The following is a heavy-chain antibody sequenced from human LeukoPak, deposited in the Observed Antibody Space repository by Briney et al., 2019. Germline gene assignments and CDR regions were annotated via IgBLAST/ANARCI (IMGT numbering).Heavy chain of an antibody. V-gene: IGHV1-8*02. Sequence: GASVKVSCTASGGTFSSYAISWVRQAPGQGLEWMGWMNPNSGNTGYAQKFQGRVTMTRNTSISTAYMELSSLRSEDTAVYYCARGDYYGSIYYYYMDVWGKGTTVTVSS. D-gene: IGHD3-10*01. CDR2: MNPNSGNT. CDR1: GGTFSSYA. J-gene: IGHJ6*03. CDR3: ARGDYYGSIYYYYMDV.